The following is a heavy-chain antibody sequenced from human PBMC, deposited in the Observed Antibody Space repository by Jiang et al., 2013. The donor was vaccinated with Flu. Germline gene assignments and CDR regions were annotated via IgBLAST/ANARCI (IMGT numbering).Heavy chain of an antibody. J-gene: IGHJ2*01. CDR2: IYWNDIE. Sequence: KPTQTLTLTCTFSGFSLSTFGVGVAWIRQPPGKALEWLALIYWNDIERYSPSLRSRLTITKDTSKNQVVLTMTNMDPVDTATYYCAHRGPPDFDLWGRGTLVTVSS. V-gene: IGHV2-5*01. CDR3: AHRGPPDFDL. CDR1: GFSLSTFGVG.